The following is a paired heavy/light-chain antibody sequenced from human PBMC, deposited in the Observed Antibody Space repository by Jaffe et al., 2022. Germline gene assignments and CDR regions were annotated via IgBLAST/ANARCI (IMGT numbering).Light chain of an antibody. V-gene: IGKV1D-8*01. CDR2: AAS. J-gene: IGKJ4*01. Sequence: VIWMTQSPSLLSASTGDRVTISCRMSQGISSYLAWYQQKPGKAPELLIYAASTLQSGVPSRFSGSGSGTDFTLTISCLQSEDFATYYCQQYYSFPFTFGGGTKVEIK. CDR1: QGISSY. CDR3: QQYYSFPFT.
Heavy chain of an antibody. CDR1: GGSISSSSYY. J-gene: IGHJ6*03. D-gene: IGHD3-10*01. Sequence: QLQLQESGPGLVKPSETLSLTCTVSGGSISSSSYYWGWIRQPPGKGLEWIGSIYYSGSTYYNPSLKSRVTISVDTSKNQFSLKLSSVTAADTAVYYCARHIGRITMVQGLVLGYMDVWGKGTTVTVSS. V-gene: IGHV4-39*01. CDR2: IYYSGST. CDR3: ARHIGRITMVQGLVLGYMDV.